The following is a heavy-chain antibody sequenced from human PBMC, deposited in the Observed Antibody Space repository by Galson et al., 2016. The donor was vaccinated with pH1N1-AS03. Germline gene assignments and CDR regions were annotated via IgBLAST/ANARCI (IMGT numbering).Heavy chain of an antibody. V-gene: IGHV4-59*01. CDR1: GGSISSFY. D-gene: IGHD3-10*01. Sequence: SETLSLTCTVSGGSISSFYWTWIRQPPGKGLEWIGYIYNTGSTNYNPSLRSRVTISLDTSKNQFSLNLSSVTAADTAVYYCAREDGSYLSHWGQGTLVTVSS. CDR3: AREDGSYLSH. J-gene: IGHJ4*02. CDR2: IYNTGST.